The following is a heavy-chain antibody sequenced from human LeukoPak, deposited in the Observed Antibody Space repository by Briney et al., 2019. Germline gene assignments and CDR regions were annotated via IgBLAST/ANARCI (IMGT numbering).Heavy chain of an antibody. CDR2: ISYDRSNK. CDR3: ARDLHSSALDY. CDR1: GFTFSRYW. Sequence: GGSLRLSCAASGFTFSRYWMHWVRQAPGKGLEWVAVISYDRSNKYYADSVKGRFTISRDNSKNTLYLQMNSLRAEDTAVYYCARDLHSSALDYWGQGTLVTVSS. J-gene: IGHJ4*02. V-gene: IGHV3-30-3*01. D-gene: IGHD6-25*01.